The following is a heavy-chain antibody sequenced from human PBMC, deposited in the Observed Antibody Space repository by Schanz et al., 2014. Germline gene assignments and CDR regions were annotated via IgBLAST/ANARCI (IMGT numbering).Heavy chain of an antibody. CDR3: ARDRGSAVGYQYYGMDV. CDR1: GFTFNNYD. D-gene: IGHD3-22*01. V-gene: IGHV3-23*04. J-gene: IGHJ6*02. CDR2: ISGGGGSA. Sequence: EVQLVESGGGLVQPGGSLRLSCAASGFTFNNYDMNWVRLVPGKGLECVSGISGGGGSAYYADSVKGRFTISRDNAKNSLYLQMNSLRAEDTALYYCARDRGSAVGYQYYGMDVWGQGTTVTVSS.